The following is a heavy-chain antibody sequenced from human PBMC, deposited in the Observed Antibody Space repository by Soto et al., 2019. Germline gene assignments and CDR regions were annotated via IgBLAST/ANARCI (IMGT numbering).Heavy chain of an antibody. CDR1: GGSISSYY. V-gene: IGHV4-59*01. CDR2: IYYSGST. Sequence: SETLSLTCTVSGGSISSYYWSWIRQPPGKGLEWIGYIYYSGSTNYNPSLKSRVTISVDTSKNQFSLKLSSVTAADTAVYYCARDSPYCSGGSCSNLLDYWGQGTLVTVSS. J-gene: IGHJ4*02. D-gene: IGHD2-15*01. CDR3: ARDSPYCSGGSCSNLLDY.